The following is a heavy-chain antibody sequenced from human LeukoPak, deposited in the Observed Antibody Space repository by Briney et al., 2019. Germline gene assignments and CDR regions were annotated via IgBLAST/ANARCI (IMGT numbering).Heavy chain of an antibody. CDR1: GFTFSSYA. Sequence: GGSLRLSCAASGFTFSSYAMSWVRQAPGKGLEWVSAISGSGGSTYYADSVKGRSTISRDNSKNTLYLQMNSLRAEDTAVYYCAKESLYDSSETLGDYWGQGTLVTVSS. CDR2: ISGSGGST. CDR3: AKESLYDSSETLGDY. D-gene: IGHD3-22*01. V-gene: IGHV3-23*01. J-gene: IGHJ4*02.